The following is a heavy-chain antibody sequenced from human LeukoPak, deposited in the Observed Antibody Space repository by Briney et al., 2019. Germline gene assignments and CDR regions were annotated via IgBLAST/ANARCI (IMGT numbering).Heavy chain of an antibody. J-gene: IGHJ2*01. CDR1: GYTFTSYG. Sequence: ASVKVSCKASGYTFTSYGILWVRQAPGQGLEWMGWISAYNGNTKYAQKLQGRVTMTTDTSTSIAHMELRSLRSGDTAVYYCARITMVRGVTFDWYFDLWGRGTLVTVSS. V-gene: IGHV1-18*01. CDR2: ISAYNGNT. D-gene: IGHD3-10*01. CDR3: ARITMVRGVTFDWYFDL.